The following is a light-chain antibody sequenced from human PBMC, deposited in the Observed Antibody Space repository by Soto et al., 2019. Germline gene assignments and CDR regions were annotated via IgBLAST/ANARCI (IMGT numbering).Light chain of an antibody. CDR1: SSDVGAYNY. CDR2: DVS. CDR3: SSFTRSNSYV. V-gene: IGLV2-14*03. J-gene: IGLJ1*01. Sequence: QSALTQPASVSGSPGQSITISCTGTSSDVGAYNYVSWYQQHPGKVPKLMIYDVSDRPSGVSNRFSGSKSGNTASLTISGLQAEDEADYYCSSFTRSNSYVFGTGTKLPVL.